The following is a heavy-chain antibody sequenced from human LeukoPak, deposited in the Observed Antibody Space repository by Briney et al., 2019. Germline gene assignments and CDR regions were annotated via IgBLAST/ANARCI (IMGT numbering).Heavy chain of an antibody. J-gene: IGHJ6*02. CDR3: ARDTGPDGDYYGMDV. CDR2: INPSGGST. D-gene: IGHD4-17*01. CDR1: GYTFTSYY. V-gene: IGHV1-46*01. Sequence: ASVKVSCKASGYTFTSYYMHWVRQAPGQGLEWMGIINPSGGSTSYAQKFQGRVTMTRDTSTSTVYMELSSLRSEDTAVYYCARDTGPDGDYYGMDVWGQGTTATVSS.